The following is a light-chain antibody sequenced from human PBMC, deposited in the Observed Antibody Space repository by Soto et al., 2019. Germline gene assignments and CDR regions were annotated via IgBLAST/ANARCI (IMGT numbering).Light chain of an antibody. J-gene: IGKJ2*01. CDR2: LGS. CDR3: MQPLQSPLHT. CDR1: QSLLHDNGYNY. V-gene: IGKV2-28*01. Sequence: DIVLTQSPLSLPVTPGEPASISCRSSQSLLHDNGYNYLDWCLQKPGQSPQLLIYLGSNRASGVPERFSGSGSGTDFTLKISRVEAEDVGVCYCMQPLQSPLHTFGQGTKLE.